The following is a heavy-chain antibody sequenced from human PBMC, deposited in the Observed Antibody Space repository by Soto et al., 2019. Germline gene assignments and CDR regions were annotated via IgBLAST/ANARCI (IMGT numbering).Heavy chain of an antibody. J-gene: IGHJ4*02. Sequence: SCKASGYTFTSYYMHWVRQAPGQGLEWIGYIYYSGSTYYNPSLKSRVTISVDTSKNQFSLKLSSVTAADTAVYYCARDFGGNFDYWGQGTLVTVSS. D-gene: IGHD1-26*01. CDR2: IYYSGST. CDR1: GYTFTSYY. CDR3: ARDFGGNFDY. V-gene: IGHV4-59*06.